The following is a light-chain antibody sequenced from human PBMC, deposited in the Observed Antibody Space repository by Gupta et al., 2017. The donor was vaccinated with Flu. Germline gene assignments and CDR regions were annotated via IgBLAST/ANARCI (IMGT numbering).Light chain of an antibody. CDR1: RSNIGSNT. V-gene: IGLV1-44*01. J-gene: IGLJ3*02. Sequence: QSVLTQPPSASGTPGQRVTISCSGRRSNIGSNTVNWYQHLPGTAPKLLVHSNNQRPSGVPGRFAGSKSGTSASLAISGLQSEDEADYYCATWDDSLTLWVFGGGTKLTVL. CDR2: SNN. CDR3: ATWDDSLTLWV.